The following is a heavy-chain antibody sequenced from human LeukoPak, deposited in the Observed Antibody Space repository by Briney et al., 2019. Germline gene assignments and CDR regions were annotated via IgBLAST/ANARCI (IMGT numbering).Heavy chain of an antibody. J-gene: IGHJ3*02. D-gene: IGHD3-22*01. CDR3: ARVDRVVVMTVDI. CDR2: INHSGSI. V-gene: IGHV4-34*01. Sequence: PSETLSLTCAVYGGSFSGYYWSWIRQPPGKGLEWIGEINHSGSINYNPSLKSRVTISVDTSKNQFSLKLSSVTAADTAVYYCARVDRVVVMTVDIWGQGTMVTVSS. CDR1: GGSFSGYY.